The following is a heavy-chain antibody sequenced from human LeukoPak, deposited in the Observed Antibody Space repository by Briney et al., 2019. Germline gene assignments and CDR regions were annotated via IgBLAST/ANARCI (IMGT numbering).Heavy chain of an antibody. Sequence: GGSLRLSCAASGFTFSSYAMGWVRQAPGKGLEWVSAISGSGGSTFYADSVKGRFTISRDNSKNTLYLQMNSLRAEDTAVYYCAKGDTAMVTGPYYYYYYGMDVWGQGTTVTVSS. J-gene: IGHJ6*02. D-gene: IGHD5-18*01. V-gene: IGHV3-23*01. CDR2: ISGSGGST. CDR3: AKGDTAMVTGPYYYYYYGMDV. CDR1: GFTFSSYA.